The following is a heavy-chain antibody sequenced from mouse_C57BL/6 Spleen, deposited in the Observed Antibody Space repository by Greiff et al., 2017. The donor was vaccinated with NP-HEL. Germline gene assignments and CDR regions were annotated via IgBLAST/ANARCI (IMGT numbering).Heavy chain of an antibody. CDR2: IHPNSGST. CDR1: GYTFTSYW. CDR3: ARSDYDYRYYAMDY. V-gene: IGHV1-64*01. D-gene: IGHD2-4*01. J-gene: IGHJ4*01. Sequence: VQLQQPGAELVKPGASVKLSCKASGYTFTSYWMHWVKQRPGQGLEWIGMIHPNSGSTNYNEKFKSKATLTVDKSSSTAYMQLSSLTSEDSAVYYCARSDYDYRYYAMDYWGQGTSVTVSS.